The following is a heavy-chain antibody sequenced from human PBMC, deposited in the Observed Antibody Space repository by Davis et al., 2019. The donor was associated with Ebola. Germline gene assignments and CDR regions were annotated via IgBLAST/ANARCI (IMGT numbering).Heavy chain of an antibody. Sequence: ASVKVSCLASRYPFTGYYLHWVRQAPGQGLEWMGWTHPNTGGTNYAQKFQGRVTMTRDTSINTAYMQLTRLTSDDTAVYYCVRHYDTISWSDPWGQGTLVTVSS. J-gene: IGHJ5*02. CDR3: VRHYDTISWSDP. CDR1: RYPFTGYY. V-gene: IGHV1-2*02. D-gene: IGHD3-3*01. CDR2: THPNTGGT.